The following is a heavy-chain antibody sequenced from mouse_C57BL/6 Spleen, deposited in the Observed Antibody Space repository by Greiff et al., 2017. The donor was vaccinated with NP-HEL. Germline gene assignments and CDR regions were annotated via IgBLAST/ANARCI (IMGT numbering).Heavy chain of an antibody. V-gene: IGHV3-6*01. CDR3: AREVANYGGSFFDY. CDR1: GYSITSGYY. CDR2: ISYAGSN. Sequence: VQLKESGPGLVKPSQSLSLTCSVTGYSITSGYYWNCIRQFPGNKLEWMGYISYAGSNNSNPSLTNRISITRATSKNQFYLKLNSVSTENTTTYYCAREVANYGGSFFDYWGQGTTLTVSS. D-gene: IGHD1-1*01. J-gene: IGHJ2*01.